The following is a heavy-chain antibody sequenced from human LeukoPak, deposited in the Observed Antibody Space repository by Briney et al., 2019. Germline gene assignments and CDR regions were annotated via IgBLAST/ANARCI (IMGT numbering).Heavy chain of an antibody. CDR2: IDPSDSYT. CDR1: GYRFTTYW. Sequence: GESLRISCKGSGYRFTTYWINWVRQMPGKGLEWMGRIDPSDSYTNYSPSFQGHVTISADKSISTAYLQWSSLKASDTAMYYCARKTSGRDFDFWGQGTLVTVSS. D-gene: IGHD1-26*01. J-gene: IGHJ4*02. V-gene: IGHV5-10-1*01. CDR3: ARKTSGRDFDF.